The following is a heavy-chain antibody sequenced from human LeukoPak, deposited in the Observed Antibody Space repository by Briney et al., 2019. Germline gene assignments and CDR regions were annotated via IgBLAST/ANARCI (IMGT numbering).Heavy chain of an antibody. CDR3: ARALSPPYYDILTGPAPANYYYYGMDV. D-gene: IGHD3-9*01. CDR1: GFNFSTYG. J-gene: IGHJ6*02. V-gene: IGHV3-33*01. CDR2: IWYDGSNK. Sequence: GGSLRLSCAASGFNFSTYGMHWVRQAPGKGLEWVAVIWYDGSNKYYADSVKGRFTISRDNSKNTLYLQMNSLRAEDTAVYYCARALSPPYYDILTGPAPANYYYYGMDVWGQGTTVTVSS.